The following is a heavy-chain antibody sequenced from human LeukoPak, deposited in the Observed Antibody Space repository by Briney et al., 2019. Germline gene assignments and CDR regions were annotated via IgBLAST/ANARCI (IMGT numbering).Heavy chain of an antibody. CDR2: ISGSGGST. Sequence: GGSLRLSRAASGFTFSSYAMSWVRQAPGKGLEWVSAISGSGGSTYYADSVKGRFTISRDNSKNTLYLQMNSLRAEDTAVYYCAKDDSFNYYDSSGYSPFDYWGQGTLVTVSS. D-gene: IGHD3-22*01. V-gene: IGHV3-23*01. J-gene: IGHJ4*02. CDR1: GFTFSSYA. CDR3: AKDDSFNYYDSSGYSPFDY.